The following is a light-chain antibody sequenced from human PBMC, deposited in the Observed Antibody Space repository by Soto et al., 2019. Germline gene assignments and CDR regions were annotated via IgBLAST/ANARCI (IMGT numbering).Light chain of an antibody. CDR2: DAS. CDR3: QLYRDSLSIT. CDR1: QSVSSY. Sequence: EIVLTQSPATLSLSPGERATLSCRASQSVSSYLAWYQQKPGQAPRLLIYDASNRATGIPARFSGSGSGTDFTLTISRLEPEDFAVYYCQLYRDSLSITFGQGTRLEIK. J-gene: IGKJ5*01. V-gene: IGKV3-11*01.